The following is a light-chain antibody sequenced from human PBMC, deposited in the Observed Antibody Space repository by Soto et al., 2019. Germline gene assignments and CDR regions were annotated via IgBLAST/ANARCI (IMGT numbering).Light chain of an antibody. V-gene: IGLV2-18*02. CDR2: EVS. J-gene: IGLJ1*01. CDR1: STDFVSYNR. Sequence: QSALAQPPSVSGSPGQSVTISCTGTSTDFVSYNRVSWYQQPPGTAPKLMIYEVSNRPSGVSNRFSGSKSGNTASLTISGLQSEDEADHYCSSYTSSSTEVFGTGTKVTVL. CDR3: SSYTSSSTEV.